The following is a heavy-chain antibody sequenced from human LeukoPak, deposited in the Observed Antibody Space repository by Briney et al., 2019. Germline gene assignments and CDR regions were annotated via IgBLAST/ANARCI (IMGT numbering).Heavy chain of an antibody. J-gene: IGHJ5*02. CDR3: AREGIAVAADVHWFDP. CDR2: INPSGGST. D-gene: IGHD6-19*01. CDR1: GYTFTSYY. V-gene: IGHV1-46*01. Sequence: ASVKVSCKASGYTFTSYYMHWVRQAPGQGLEWMGIINPSGGSTSYAQKFQGRVTMTRDTCTSTVYMELSSLRSEDTAVYYCAREGIAVAADVHWFDPWGQGTLVTVSS.